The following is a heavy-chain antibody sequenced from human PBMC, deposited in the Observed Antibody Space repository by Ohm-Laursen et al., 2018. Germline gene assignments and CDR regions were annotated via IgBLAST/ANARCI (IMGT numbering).Heavy chain of an antibody. Sequence: GSLRLSCSPSGFSFSNYGMHWVRQAPGKALGWVSVISGSGDATYYTDSVKGRFTVSRVISNNTVDLHMDSLGAEDTAVYYCVKNEMVRGVMYAAYFDNWGQGTLVTVSS. V-gene: IGHV3-23*01. D-gene: IGHD3-10*01. CDR2: ISGSGDAT. CDR3: VKNEMVRGVMYAAYFDN. CDR1: GFSFSNYG. J-gene: IGHJ4*02.